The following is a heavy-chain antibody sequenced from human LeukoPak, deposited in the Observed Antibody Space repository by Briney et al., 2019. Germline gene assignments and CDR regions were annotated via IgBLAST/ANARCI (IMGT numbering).Heavy chain of an antibody. J-gene: IGHJ4*02. CDR2: IYPDDSDT. Sequence: GESLKISCKGSGYSFTNYWIGWVRQMPGKGLEWMGIIYPDDSDTRYSPSFQGQVTISADKSIRNAYLQWSSLKASDTAMYYCARQTSGYWAPDYWGQGTLVTVSS. V-gene: IGHV5-51*01. D-gene: IGHD3-3*01. CDR1: GYSFTNYW. CDR3: ARQTSGYWAPDY.